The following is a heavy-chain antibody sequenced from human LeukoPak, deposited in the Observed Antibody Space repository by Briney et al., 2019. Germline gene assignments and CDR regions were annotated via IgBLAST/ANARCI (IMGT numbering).Heavy chain of an antibody. CDR1: GYTFTSYY. V-gene: IGHV1-46*01. J-gene: IGHJ5*02. D-gene: IGHD5-12*01. CDR2: SNPSGGST. Sequence: GASVKVSCEASGYTFTSYYMHWVRQAPGQGLEWMGISNPSGGSTSYAQKFQGRVTMTRDTSTSTVYMELSSLRSEDTAVYYCARDPGGDSGYDLTNWFDPWGQGTLVTVSS. CDR3: ARDPGGDSGYDLTNWFDP.